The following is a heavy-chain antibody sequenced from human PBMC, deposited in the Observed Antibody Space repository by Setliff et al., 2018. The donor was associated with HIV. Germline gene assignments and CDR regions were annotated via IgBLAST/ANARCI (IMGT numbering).Heavy chain of an antibody. D-gene: IGHD4-17*01. V-gene: IGHV3-21*04. CDR3: ARVQMAYAAFDV. CDR2: ISSSSSYT. J-gene: IGHJ3*01. CDR1: GFTFSTHS. Sequence: PGGSLRLSCAASGFTFSTHSIHWVRQAPGKGLEWVSYISSSSSYTNYADSVKGRFTISRDNAKSLVYLQMNSLSAEDTAVYYCARVQMAYAAFDVWGQGTMVTVSS.